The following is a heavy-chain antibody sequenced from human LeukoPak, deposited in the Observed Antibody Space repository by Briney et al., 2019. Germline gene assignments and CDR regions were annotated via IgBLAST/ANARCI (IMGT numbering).Heavy chain of an antibody. CDR3: ARGRWGYDILTGYYEDYFDY. CDR1: GGTFSSYA. J-gene: IGHJ4*02. Sequence: SVKVSCKASGGTFSSYAISWVRQAPGQGLEWMGRIIPILGIANYAQKFQGRVTITADKSTSTAYMELSGLRSEDTAVYYCARGRWGYDILTGYYEDYFDYWGQGTLVTVSS. V-gene: IGHV1-69*04. CDR2: IIPILGIA. D-gene: IGHD3-9*01.